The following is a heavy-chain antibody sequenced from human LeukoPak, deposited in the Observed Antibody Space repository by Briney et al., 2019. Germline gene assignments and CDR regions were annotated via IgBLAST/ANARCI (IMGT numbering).Heavy chain of an antibody. Sequence: GRSLRLSCAASGFIFSNYGMHWVRQAPGKGLEWVANIKQDGSEKYYVDSVKGRFTISRDNAKNSLYLQMNSLRAEDTAVYYCARVGRSSGWYRHYYFDYWGQGTLVTVSS. J-gene: IGHJ4*02. CDR3: ARVGRSSGWYRHYYFDY. CDR2: IKQDGSEK. D-gene: IGHD6-19*01. V-gene: IGHV3-7*01. CDR1: GFIFSNYG.